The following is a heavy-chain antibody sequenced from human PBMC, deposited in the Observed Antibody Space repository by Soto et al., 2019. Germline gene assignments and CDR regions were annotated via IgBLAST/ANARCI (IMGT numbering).Heavy chain of an antibody. V-gene: IGHV1-18*01. CDR2: ISAYNGNT. CDR3: ARVRVGAELFSHFDS. CDR1: FYTFTSYG. Sequence: GASVKVSCKASFYTFTSYGITWVRRAPGQGLEWMGWISAYNGNTNYAQKLQGRVTMTTDTSTSTAYMELRGLRSEDTAVYYCARVRVGAELFSHFDSWGQGTPVTVS. D-gene: IGHD1-26*01. J-gene: IGHJ4*02.